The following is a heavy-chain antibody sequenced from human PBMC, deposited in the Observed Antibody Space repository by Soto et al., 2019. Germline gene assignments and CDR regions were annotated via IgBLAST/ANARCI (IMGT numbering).Heavy chain of an antibody. CDR3: ARATYYDSWSGHRSPYYYYYMDV. CDR2: INHSGST. D-gene: IGHD3-3*01. J-gene: IGHJ6*03. Sequence: QVQLQQWGAGLLKPSETLSLTCAVYGGSFSGYYWSWIRQPPGKGLEWIGEINHSGSTNYNPSLKSRVTISVDTSKNQFSLKLSSVTAADTAVYYCARATYYDSWSGHRSPYYYYYMDVWGKGTTVTVSS. V-gene: IGHV4-34*01. CDR1: GGSFSGYY.